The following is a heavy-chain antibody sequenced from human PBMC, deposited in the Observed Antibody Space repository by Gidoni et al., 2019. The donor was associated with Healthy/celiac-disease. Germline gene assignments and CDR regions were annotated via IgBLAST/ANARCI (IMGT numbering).Heavy chain of an antibody. CDR2: ISYDGSNK. CDR3: ARDLDYDFWSGYYALGY. CDR1: GFTISSYA. Sequence: QVQLVESGGGVVQPGRSLRRPCAAPGFTISSYAMHWVRQAPGKGLEWVAVISYDGSNKYYADSVKGRFTISRDHSKNTLYLQMNSLRAEDTAVYYCARDLDYDFWSGYYALGYWGQGTLVTVSS. D-gene: IGHD3-3*01. V-gene: IGHV3-30-3*01. J-gene: IGHJ4*02.